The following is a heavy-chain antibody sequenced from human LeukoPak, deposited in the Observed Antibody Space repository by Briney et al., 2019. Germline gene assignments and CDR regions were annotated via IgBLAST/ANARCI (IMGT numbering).Heavy chain of an antibody. CDR3: ARRSTHDAFDF. V-gene: IGHV5-51*01. CDR1: GYNFPNYW. Sequence: GGSLKISCKGSGYNFPNYWIGWVRQMPGKGLEWLGIIYPGDSTTRYSPSLQGQVTVSADKSINTAYLQWSSLKASDTAMCYCARRSTHDAFDFWGQGTMVTVSS. CDR2: IYPGDSTT. J-gene: IGHJ3*01.